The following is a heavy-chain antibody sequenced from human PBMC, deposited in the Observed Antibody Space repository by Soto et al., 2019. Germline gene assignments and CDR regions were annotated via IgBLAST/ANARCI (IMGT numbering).Heavy chain of an antibody. J-gene: IGHJ4*01. CDR1: GGSIGTYD. CDR3: ARGIYSLGYYYYFDY. V-gene: IGHV4-59*01. Sequence: SETLSLTCTVSGGSIGTYDWSWIRQPPGKGLEWIGYIYYRGNTNYNPSLKSRVTISVDTSKNQFSLKLNSVTAADTAVYYCARGIYSLGYYYYFDYWGRGALVTVSS. D-gene: IGHD3-22*01. CDR2: IYYRGNT.